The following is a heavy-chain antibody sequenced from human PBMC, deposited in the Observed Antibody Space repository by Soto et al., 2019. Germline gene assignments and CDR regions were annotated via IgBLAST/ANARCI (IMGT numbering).Heavy chain of an antibody. V-gene: IGHV3-72*01. CDR1: GFTFSDHY. CDR3: ARERHRGGELHY. Sequence: EVQVVESGGGLVQPGGSLRLSCAASGFTFSDHYMDWVRQAPGKGRAWVGRSRNKANSYTTAYAASVKGRFTISRDDSKNSLYLQMNRLKTDDTAVYYCARERHRGGELHYWGQCTLVTVSS. J-gene: IGHJ4*02. CDR2: SRNKANSYTT. D-gene: IGHD3-16*01.